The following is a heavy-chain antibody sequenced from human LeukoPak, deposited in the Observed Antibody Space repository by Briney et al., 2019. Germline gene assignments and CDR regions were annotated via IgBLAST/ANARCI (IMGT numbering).Heavy chain of an antibody. CDR2: ISYSGST. Sequence: SETLSLTCTVSGGSISSYYWSWIRQPPGKGLEWIGYISYSGSTYYNPSLKSRVTISVDTSKNQFSLKLSSVTAADTAVYYCARGSGIAVAGFQHWGQGTLVTVSS. V-gene: IGHV4-59*06. J-gene: IGHJ1*01. D-gene: IGHD6-19*01. CDR3: ARGSGIAVAGFQH. CDR1: GGSISSYY.